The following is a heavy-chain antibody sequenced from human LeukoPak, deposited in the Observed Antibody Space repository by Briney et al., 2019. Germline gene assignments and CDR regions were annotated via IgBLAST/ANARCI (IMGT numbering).Heavy chain of an antibody. D-gene: IGHD6-19*01. CDR3: ARGSSGWYYYYGMDV. V-gene: IGHV1-69*04. Sequence: GASVKVSCKASGGTFSSYAISWVRQAPGQGLEWMGRIIPILGIANYAQKFQGRVTITADKSTSTAYMELSSLRSEDTAVHYCARGSSGWYYYYGMDVWGQGTTVTVSS. CDR1: GGTFSSYA. J-gene: IGHJ6*02. CDR2: IIPILGIA.